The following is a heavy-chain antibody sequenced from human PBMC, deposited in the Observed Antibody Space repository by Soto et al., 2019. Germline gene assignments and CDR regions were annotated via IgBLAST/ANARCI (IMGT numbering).Heavy chain of an antibody. D-gene: IGHD4-17*01. V-gene: IGHV3-21*01. J-gene: IGHJ4*02. Sequence: GGSLRLSCAASGFTFSDYTMNWVRQAPGKGLEWVSSISPGSSFTYQADSLEGRFTISRDDAKKSLYLQMDSLRVEDTAVYYCARVFDYGDYRPLDYWGQGTLVTVSS. CDR3: ARVFDYGDYRPLDY. CDR1: GFTFSDYT. CDR2: ISPGSSFT.